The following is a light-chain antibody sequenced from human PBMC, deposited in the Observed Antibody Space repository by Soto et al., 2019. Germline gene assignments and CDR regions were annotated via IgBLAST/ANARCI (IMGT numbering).Light chain of an antibody. CDR3: QSYDTSLSGGSV. V-gene: IGLV1-40*01. J-gene: IGLJ1*01. CDR2: GNN. CDR1: SSNIGAGFD. Sequence: QSALTQSPSVSGAPGQRVSISCTGTSSNIGAGFDVHWYQQLPATAPKLLIYGNNNRPSGVPDRFSGSKSGTSASLAITGLKAEDEAYYYCQSYDTSLSGGSVFGTGTKVTVL.